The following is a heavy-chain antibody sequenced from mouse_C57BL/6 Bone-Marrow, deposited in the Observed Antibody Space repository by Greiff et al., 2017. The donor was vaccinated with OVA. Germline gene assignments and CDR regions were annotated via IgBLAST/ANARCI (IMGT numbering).Heavy chain of an antibody. V-gene: IGHV14-1*01. J-gene: IGHJ1*03. CDR3: TSGNYGGWYCEV. CDR2: IDPEAGDT. CDR1: GFNITDYY. Sequence: EVQLQQSGAELVRPGASVKLSCTASGFNITDYYMHWVKQRPEQGLEWIGRIDPEAGDTEYAPKFQGKATITADTSSNTAYLQLSSLTSEDTAVYYWTSGNYGGWYCEVWGTGTTVTVSS. D-gene: IGHD2-1*01.